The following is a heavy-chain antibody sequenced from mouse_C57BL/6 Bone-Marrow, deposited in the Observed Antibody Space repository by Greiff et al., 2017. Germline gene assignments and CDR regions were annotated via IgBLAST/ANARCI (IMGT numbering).Heavy chain of an antibody. V-gene: IGHV5-9-1*02. D-gene: IGHD1-1*01. CDR3: TRDHYGSSYLAWCAY. J-gene: IGHJ3*01. CDR1: GFTFSSYA. CDR2: ISSGGDYI. Sequence: EVQLVESGEGLVKPGGSLKLSCAASGFTFSSYAMSWVRQTPEKRLEWVAYISSGGDYIYYADTVKGRFPISRDNARNTLYLQISSLKSEDTAMYYCTRDHYGSSYLAWCAYWGQGTLVTVSA.